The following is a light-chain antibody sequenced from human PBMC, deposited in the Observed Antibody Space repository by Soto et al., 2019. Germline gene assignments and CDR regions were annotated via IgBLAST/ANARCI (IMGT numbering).Light chain of an antibody. V-gene: IGKV1-27*01. J-gene: IGKJ1*01. CDR2: AAS. CDR1: QGISNS. CDR3: QKYDSAPWT. Sequence: DIQMTQSPSSLSASVRDRVTITCRASQGISNSLAWYQQKPGKVPKLLIYAASTVQSGVPSRFSGSGSGTDFTLTISSLQPEDVATYYGQKYDSAPWTFGQGTKVYIK.